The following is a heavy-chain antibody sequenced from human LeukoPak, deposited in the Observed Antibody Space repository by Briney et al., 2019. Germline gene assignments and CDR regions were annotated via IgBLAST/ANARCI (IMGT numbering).Heavy chain of an antibody. CDR3: ARKALPGNWFDP. Sequence: SETLSLTCTVSGDSISTYYWSWIRQPAGKGLEWIGRIFTSGSTNYNPSLKSRVTMSLDTSKNQFSLKLSSVTAADMAVYYCARKALPGNWFDPWGQGALVTVSS. CDR2: IFTSGST. J-gene: IGHJ5*02. V-gene: IGHV4-4*07. CDR1: GDSISTYY.